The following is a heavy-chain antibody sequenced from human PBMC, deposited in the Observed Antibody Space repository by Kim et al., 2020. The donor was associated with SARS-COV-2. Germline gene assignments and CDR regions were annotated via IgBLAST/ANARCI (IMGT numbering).Heavy chain of an antibody. V-gene: IGHV3-9*01. J-gene: IGHJ5*02. Sequence: ADSVKGRFTISRDNAKNSLYLQRNSLRAEDTALYYCAKGGWELLEWFDPWGQGTLVTVSS. CDR3: AKGGWELLEWFDP. D-gene: IGHD1-26*01.